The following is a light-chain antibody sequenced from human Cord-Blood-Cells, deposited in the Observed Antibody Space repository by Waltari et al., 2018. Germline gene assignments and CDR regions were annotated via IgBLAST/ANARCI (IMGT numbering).Light chain of an antibody. CDR3: QQYNSYWT. J-gene: IGKJ1*01. Sequence: DIQMTQSPSTLSASVGDRVTITCRASQSISSWLAWYQQKPGKDPKLLIYKASSLESGVPSRFSGSVSGTEFTLTISSLQPNDFATYYCQQYNSYWTFGQGTKVEIK. CDR1: QSISSW. CDR2: KAS. V-gene: IGKV1-5*03.